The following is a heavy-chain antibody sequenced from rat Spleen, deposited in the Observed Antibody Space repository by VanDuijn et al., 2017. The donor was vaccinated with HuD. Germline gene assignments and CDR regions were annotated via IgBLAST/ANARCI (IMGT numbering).Heavy chain of an antibody. V-gene: IGHV5-46*01. D-gene: IGHD1-11*01. CDR3: TRGGRWYLDF. Sequence: EVQLVESGGGLVQPGGSMKLSCAASGFTFTSFPVAWVRQAPTKGLEWVATISTGGGNTYYRDSVKGRFTISRDNAKSTLYLQMDSLRSEDTATYYCTRGGRWYLDFWGPGTMVTVSS. CDR2: ISTGGGNT. J-gene: IGHJ1*01. CDR1: GFTFTSFP.